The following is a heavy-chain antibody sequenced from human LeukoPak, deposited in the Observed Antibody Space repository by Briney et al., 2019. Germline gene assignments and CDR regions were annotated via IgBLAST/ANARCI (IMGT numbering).Heavy chain of an antibody. CDR2: IYTSGST. Sequence: PSETLSLTCTVSGGSISSGGYYWSWIRQPAGKGLEWIGRIYTSGSTNYNPSLKSRVTISVDTSKNQFSLKLSSVTAADTAVYYCARDRYYYMDVWGKGTTVTVSS. CDR3: ARDRYYYMDV. V-gene: IGHV4-61*02. CDR1: GGSISSGGYY. J-gene: IGHJ6*03.